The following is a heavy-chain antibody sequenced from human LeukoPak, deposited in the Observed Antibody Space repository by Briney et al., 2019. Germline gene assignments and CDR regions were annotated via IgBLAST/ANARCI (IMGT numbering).Heavy chain of an antibody. D-gene: IGHD3-10*01. J-gene: IGHJ1*01. Sequence: SETLSLTCTVSGDSISNYYWSWIRQPPGKGLERIGFIYYSGSTKYNPSLKSRVTISVDTSKNQFSLKLTSVTAAGTAVYYCARYGSGSYSDDHFQHWGQGTLVTVSS. CDR1: GDSISNYY. V-gene: IGHV4-59*08. CDR2: IYYSGST. CDR3: ARYGSGSYSDDHFQH.